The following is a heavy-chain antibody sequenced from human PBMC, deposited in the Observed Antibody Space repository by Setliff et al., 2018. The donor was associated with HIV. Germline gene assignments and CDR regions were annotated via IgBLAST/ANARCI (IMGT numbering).Heavy chain of an antibody. V-gene: IGHV1-18*01. J-gene: IGHJ4*02. CDR1: GYTFSDYD. Sequence: ASVKVSCKASGYTFSDYDVAWVRQAPGQGLEWMGWISGYSGHTSYAQKIQGRVTMTTDTSTSTAYMELRSLRSDDTAVYFCARGHSTTWPYFDFWGQGTLVTVS. CDR3: ARGHSTTWPYFDF. CDR2: ISGYSGHT. D-gene: IGHD6-13*01.